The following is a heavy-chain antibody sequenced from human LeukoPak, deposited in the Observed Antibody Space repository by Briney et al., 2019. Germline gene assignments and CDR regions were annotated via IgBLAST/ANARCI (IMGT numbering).Heavy chain of an antibody. CDR3: ARDHYCSGGSCYWGSYWYFDL. CDR2: ISAYNGNT. CDR1: GYTFTSYG. D-gene: IGHD2-15*01. V-gene: IGHV1-18*01. Sequence: ASVTVSCKASGYTFTSYGISWVRQAPGQGLEWMGWISAYNGNTNYAQKLQGRVTMTTDTSTSTAYMELRSLRSDDTAVYYCARDHYCSGGSCYWGSYWYFDLWGRGTLVTVSS. J-gene: IGHJ2*01.